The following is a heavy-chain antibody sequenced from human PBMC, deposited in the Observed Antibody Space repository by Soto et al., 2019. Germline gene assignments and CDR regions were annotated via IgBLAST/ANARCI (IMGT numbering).Heavy chain of an antibody. CDR1: GYSFTNYW. D-gene: IGHD2-2*02. V-gene: IGHV5-51*01. Sequence: GESLKISCKGSGYSFTNYWIAWVRQMPGKGLEWMGVIYPGDSDTRYSPSFQGQVTISADKSLSAAFLQWSSLKASDTAIYYCARHDYQGYNSYYYALNVWGQGPTVTVSS. CDR3: ARHDYQGYNSYYYALNV. CDR2: IYPGDSDT. J-gene: IGHJ6*02.